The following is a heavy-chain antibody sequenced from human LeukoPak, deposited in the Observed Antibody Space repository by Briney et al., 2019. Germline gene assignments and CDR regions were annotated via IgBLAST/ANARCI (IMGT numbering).Heavy chain of an antibody. Sequence: SETLSLTCTVSGGSIRRGGYYWSWIRQHPGEGLEWIGYIYYSGITYYNPSLKSRLTMSVDTSKNQFSLKVSSVTAADTALYYCAGGFLEDAFDIWGQGTMVTVSS. J-gene: IGHJ3*02. V-gene: IGHV4-31*03. CDR3: AGGFLEDAFDI. D-gene: IGHD3-3*01. CDR2: IYYSGIT. CDR1: GGSIRRGGYY.